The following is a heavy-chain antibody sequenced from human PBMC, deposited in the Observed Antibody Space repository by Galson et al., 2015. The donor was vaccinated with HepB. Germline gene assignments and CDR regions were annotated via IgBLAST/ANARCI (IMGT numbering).Heavy chain of an antibody. D-gene: IGHD3-9*01. V-gene: IGHV4-34*01. CDR2: INHSGST. Sequence: ETLSLTCAVYGGSFSGYYWSWIRQPPGKGLEGVGEINHSGSTNYNPSLKSRVTISVDTSKNQFSLKLSSVTAADTAVYYCARGLRGRLVRYYYYGMDVWGQGATVTVSS. CDR3: ARGLRGRLVRYYYYGMDV. J-gene: IGHJ6*02. CDR1: GGSFSGYY.